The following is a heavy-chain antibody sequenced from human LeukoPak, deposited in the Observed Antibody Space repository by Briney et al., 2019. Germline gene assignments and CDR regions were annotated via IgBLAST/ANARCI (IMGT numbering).Heavy chain of an antibody. CDR3: ARGSYGPPRSFDY. Sequence: NPSQTLSLTCTVSGGSISSGGYYWSWIRQPPGKGLEWIGYIYHSGSTYYNPSLKSRVTISVDTSKNQFSLKLSSVTAADTAVYYCARGSYGPPRSFDYWGQGTLVTVSS. J-gene: IGHJ4*02. CDR1: GGSISSGGYY. CDR2: IYHSGST. D-gene: IGHD5-18*01. V-gene: IGHV4-30-2*05.